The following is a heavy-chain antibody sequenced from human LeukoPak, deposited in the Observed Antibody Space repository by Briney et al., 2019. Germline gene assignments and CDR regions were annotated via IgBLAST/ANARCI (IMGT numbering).Heavy chain of an antibody. CDR3: ASNYGG. Sequence: GGPLRLSCAASGFDFSNYWMYWVRKAPGKGLEWVANIKQDGSEKYYVDSVRGRFTISRDNAKNSLSLQMNSLRAEDTAVYYCASNYGGWGQGTLVTVSS. J-gene: IGHJ4*02. V-gene: IGHV3-7*03. CDR2: IKQDGSEK. D-gene: IGHD4-11*01. CDR1: GFDFSNYW.